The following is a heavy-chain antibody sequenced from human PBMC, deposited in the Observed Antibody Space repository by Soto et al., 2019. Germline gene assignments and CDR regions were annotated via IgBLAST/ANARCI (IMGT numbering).Heavy chain of an antibody. CDR3: ARDRGSSSPRTGVNWFDP. Sequence: PGGSLRLSCAASGFTFSSYDMHWVRQATGKGLEWVSAIGTAGDTYYPGSVKGRFTISRENAKNSLYLQMNSLRAEDTAVYYCARDRGSSSPRTGVNWFDPWGQGTLVTVYS. D-gene: IGHD6-13*01. V-gene: IGHV3-13*01. J-gene: IGHJ5*02. CDR1: GFTFSSYD. CDR2: IGTAGDT.